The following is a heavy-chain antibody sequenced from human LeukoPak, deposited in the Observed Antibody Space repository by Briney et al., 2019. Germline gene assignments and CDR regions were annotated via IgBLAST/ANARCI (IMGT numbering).Heavy chain of an antibody. CDR3: ARHTKRVGNWFDP. D-gene: IGHD1-26*01. Sequence: SETLSLTCAVSGYSISSGYYWGWIRQPPGKGLEWIGSIYHSGSTYYNPSLKSRVTISVDTSKNQFSLKLGSVTAADTAVYYCARHTKRVGNWFDPWGQGTLVTVSS. J-gene: IGHJ5*02. CDR1: GYSISSGYY. V-gene: IGHV4-38-2*01. CDR2: IYHSGST.